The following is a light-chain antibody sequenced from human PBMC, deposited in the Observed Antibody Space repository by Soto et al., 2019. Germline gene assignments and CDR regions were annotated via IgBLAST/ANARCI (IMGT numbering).Light chain of an antibody. CDR3: QQYNSYPLT. CDR1: QSISSW. Sequence: DIQMTQSPSTLSASVGDRATITCRASQSISSWLAWYQQKPGKAPKLLISKASSLVSGVPSRFSGSGSGTEFTLTIISLQPDDFATYDCQQYNSYPLTFGGGTKVEIK. CDR2: KAS. V-gene: IGKV1-5*03. J-gene: IGKJ4*01.